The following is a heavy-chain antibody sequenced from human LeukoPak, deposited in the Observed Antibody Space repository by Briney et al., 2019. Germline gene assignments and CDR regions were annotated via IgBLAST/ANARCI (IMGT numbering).Heavy chain of an antibody. CDR3: ARPYSSSFNWFDP. CDR2: IIPIFGTA. Sequence: GASVKVSCKASGGTFSSYAISWVRQAPGQGLEWMGGIIPIFGTANYARKFQGRVTITADESTSTAYMELSSLRSEDTAVYYCARPYSSSFNWFDPWGQGTLVTVSS. V-gene: IGHV1-69*13. J-gene: IGHJ5*02. CDR1: GGTFSSYA. D-gene: IGHD6-6*01.